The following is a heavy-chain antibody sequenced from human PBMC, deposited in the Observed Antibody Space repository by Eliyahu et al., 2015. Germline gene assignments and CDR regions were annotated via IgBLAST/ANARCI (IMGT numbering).Heavy chain of an antibody. V-gene: IGHV3-9*01. CDR2: XSWNSGSI. CDR1: GFTFXYXA. CDR3: AKGNHGGSTYVGYYXVMDV. D-gene: IGHD5-18*01. J-gene: IGHJ6*02. Sequence: EVQLVESGGGLVQPGRSLRLXCAASGFTFXYXAXXWVRPAPRKGLGWVSGXSWNSGSIGYADSXKGRFTVSRDNARNSLYLQMNSLRAEDTAFYYCAKGNHGGSTYVGYYXVMDVWGQGTTVTVSS.